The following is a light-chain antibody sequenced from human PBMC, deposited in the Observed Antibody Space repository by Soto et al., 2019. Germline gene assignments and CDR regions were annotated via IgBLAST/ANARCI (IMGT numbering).Light chain of an antibody. CDR2: DVS. CDR1: SSDVGGYSY. J-gene: IGLJ1*01. CDR3: SSYTSSSLYV. Sequence: QSALTQPASVSGSPGQSITISCTGTSSDVGGYSYVSWYQQLPGKAPKLMIYDVSDRPSGVSNRFSGSKSGNTVFLAISGLQAEDEADYYCSSYTSSSLYVFGTGTKVTVL. V-gene: IGLV2-14*01.